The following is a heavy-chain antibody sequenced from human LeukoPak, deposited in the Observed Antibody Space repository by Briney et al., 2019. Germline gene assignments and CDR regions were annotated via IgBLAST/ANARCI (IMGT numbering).Heavy chain of an antibody. V-gene: IGHV3-7*01. CDR2: IKQDGSEK. J-gene: IGHJ6*02. Sequence: RPGGSLRLSCAASGFTVSSNYMSWVRQAPGKGLEWVANIKQDGSEKYYVDSVKGRFTISRDNAKNSLHLQMNSLRAEDTAVYYCAREGWLQSYYYYYYGMDVWGQGTTVTVSS. CDR3: AREGWLQSYYYYYYGMDV. D-gene: IGHD5-24*01. CDR1: GFTVSSNY.